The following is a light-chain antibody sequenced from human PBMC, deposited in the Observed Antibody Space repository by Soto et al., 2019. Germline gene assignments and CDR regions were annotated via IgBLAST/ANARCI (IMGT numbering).Light chain of an antibody. CDR1: QSVSSN. CDR2: GAS. Sequence: EIVMTQSPATLSAYPGERATLSCRASQSVSSNLAWYQQKHGQAPRLLIYGASTRATGIPARFSGSGSGTEFTLTISSLQSEDFAVYYCQHYNNWPPWTFGQGTKVEIK. V-gene: IGKV3-15*01. J-gene: IGKJ1*01. CDR3: QHYNNWPPWT.